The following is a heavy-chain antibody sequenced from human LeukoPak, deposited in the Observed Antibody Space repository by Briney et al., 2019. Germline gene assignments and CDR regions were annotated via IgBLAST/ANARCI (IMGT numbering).Heavy chain of an antibody. CDR2: ISGSGGST. V-gene: IGHV3-23*01. CDR1: GFTFSSYG. D-gene: IGHD3-10*01. Sequence: PGGSLRLSCAASGFTFSSYGMSWVRQAPGKGLEWVSVISGSGGSTYYAGSVKGRFTISRDNSKNTLYLQMNSLRAEDTAVYYCAKLLGFGELFWSAYFDYWGQGTLVTVSS. J-gene: IGHJ4*02. CDR3: AKLLGFGELFWSAYFDY.